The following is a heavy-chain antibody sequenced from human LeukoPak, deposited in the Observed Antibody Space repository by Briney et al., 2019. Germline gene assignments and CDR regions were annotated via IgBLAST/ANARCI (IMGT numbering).Heavy chain of an antibody. CDR1: GYTFTGYY. D-gene: IGHD6-19*01. CDR3: AREAGTAMAPFDY. J-gene: IGHJ4*02. CDR2: INPSGGST. Sequence: GASVKVSCKAAGYTFTGYYMHWVRQAPGQGLEWMGIINPSGGSTSYAQKFQGRVTMTRDTSTSTVYMELSSLRSEDTAVYYCAREAGTAMAPFDYWGQGTLVTVSS. V-gene: IGHV1-46*01.